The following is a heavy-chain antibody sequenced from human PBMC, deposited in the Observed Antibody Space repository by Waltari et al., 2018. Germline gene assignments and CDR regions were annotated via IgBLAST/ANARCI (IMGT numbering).Heavy chain of an antibody. V-gene: IGHV4-38-2*02. D-gene: IGHD2-2*01. CDR2: VYHTGST. J-gene: IGHJ3*01. CDR1: GYSITSGDF. Sequence: QVQLQESGTGLVKPSETLSLTCTVSGYSITSGDFWGWIRQPPGKGLELIGSVYHTGSTYYNPSLESRVTISVDTFENQFSLKLDSVTAADTAVYFCVREKYVSRGAFDFWGLGTMVTVSS. CDR3: VREKYVSRGAFDF.